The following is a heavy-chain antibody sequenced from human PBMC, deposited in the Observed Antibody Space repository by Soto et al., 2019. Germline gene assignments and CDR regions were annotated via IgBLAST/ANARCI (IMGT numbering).Heavy chain of an antibody. V-gene: IGHV3-48*02. D-gene: IGHD3-9*01. CDR2: ISSSSSTI. CDR1: GFTFSSYS. J-gene: IGHJ4*02. Sequence: GGSLRLSCAASGFTFSSYSMNWVRQAPGKGLEWVSYISSSSSTIYYADSVKGRFTISRDNAKNSLYLQMNCLRDEDTAVYYCVSEGDIFTGYQYPDYWGQGTLVTVSS. CDR3: VSEGDIFTGYQYPDY.